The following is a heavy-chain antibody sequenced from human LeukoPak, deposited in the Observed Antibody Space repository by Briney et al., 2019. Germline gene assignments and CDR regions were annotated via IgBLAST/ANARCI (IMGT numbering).Heavy chain of an antibody. J-gene: IGHJ4*02. CDR2: ISAYNGNT. D-gene: IGHD3-22*01. Sequence: GASVKVSCKASGGTFSSYAISWVRQAPGQGLEWMGWISAYNGNTNYAQKLQGRVTMTTDTSTSTAYMELRSLRSDDTAVYYCARDLYYYDSSGYYYENVIDDWGQGTLVTVSS. CDR3: ARDLYYYDSSGYYYENVIDD. V-gene: IGHV1-18*01. CDR1: GGTFSSYA.